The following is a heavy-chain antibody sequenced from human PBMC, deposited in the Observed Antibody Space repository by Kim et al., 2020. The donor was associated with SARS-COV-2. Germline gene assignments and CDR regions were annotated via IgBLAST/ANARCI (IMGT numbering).Heavy chain of an antibody. CDR1: GFTFSNYG. Sequence: GGSLRLSCAASGFTFSNYGMHWVRQAPGKGLEWVALISYDGSNKDYADSVKGRFTISRDNSKNTLYLQMNSLRAEDTAVYYCAKDRYSYGVFDYWGQGTLVTVSS. D-gene: IGHD5-18*01. J-gene: IGHJ4*02. CDR2: ISYDGSNK. CDR3: AKDRYSYGVFDY. V-gene: IGHV3-30*18.